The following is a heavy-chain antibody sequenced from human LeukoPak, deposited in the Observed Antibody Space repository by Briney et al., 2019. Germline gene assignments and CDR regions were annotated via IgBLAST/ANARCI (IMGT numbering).Heavy chain of an antibody. D-gene: IGHD4/OR15-4a*01. Sequence: SVKVSCKASGGTFSSYAISWVRQAPGQGLEWMGGVIPIFGTANYARKFQGRVTITADESTSTAYMELSSLRSEDTAVYYCAKKGALYYYYGMDVWGQGTTVTVSS. CDR1: GGTFSSYA. J-gene: IGHJ6*02. CDR2: VIPIFGTA. V-gene: IGHV1-69*13. CDR3: AKKGALYYYYGMDV.